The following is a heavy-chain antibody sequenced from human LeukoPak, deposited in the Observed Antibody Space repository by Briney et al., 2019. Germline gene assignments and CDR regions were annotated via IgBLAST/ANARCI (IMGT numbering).Heavy chain of an antibody. D-gene: IGHD5-24*01. CDR2: ISFDSLNI. V-gene: IGHV3-21*05. J-gene: IGHJ4*02. Sequence: NPGGSLRLSCAASGFTFSSYAMNWVRQAPGKGLQWVSYISFDSLNIYYADSMKGRFTISRDNAKNSLYLQMNSLRAEDTAVYYCARVEMATIRDYWGQGTLVTVSS. CDR1: GFTFSSYA. CDR3: ARVEMATIRDY.